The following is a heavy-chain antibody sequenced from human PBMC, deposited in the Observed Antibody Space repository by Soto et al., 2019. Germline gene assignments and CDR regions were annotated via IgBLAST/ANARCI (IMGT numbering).Heavy chain of an antibody. D-gene: IGHD3-10*01. J-gene: IGHJ4*02. V-gene: IGHV3-23*01. Sequence: EVQLLESGGGLVQSGGSLRLSCAASGFTFNNYAMTCVRQAPGKGLEWVSAISGGGDTTSYADSVKGRFTVSRDGSKNTLYLQMSSLRAEDTALYYCAKGRGGSGSLTPRVDFWGQGTLVTVSS. CDR2: ISGGGDTT. CDR3: AKGRGGSGSLTPRVDF. CDR1: GFTFNNYA.